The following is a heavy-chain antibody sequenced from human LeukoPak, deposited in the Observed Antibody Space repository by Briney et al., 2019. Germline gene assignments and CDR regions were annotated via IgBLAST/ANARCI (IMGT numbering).Heavy chain of an antibody. D-gene: IGHD1-1*01. V-gene: IGHV3-30*18. Sequence: GRSLRLSCAASGFTFSSYGMHWVRQAPGKGLEWVAVISYDGSNKYYADSVKGRFTISRDNSKNTLYLQMNSLRAEDTAVYYCAKDQSGVWKDYYFDYWGQGTLVTVSS. CDR3: AKDQSGVWKDYYFDY. J-gene: IGHJ4*02. CDR2: ISYDGSNK. CDR1: GFTFSSYG.